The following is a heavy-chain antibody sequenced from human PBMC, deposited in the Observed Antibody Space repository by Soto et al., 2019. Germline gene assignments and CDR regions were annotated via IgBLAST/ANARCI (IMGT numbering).Heavy chain of an antibody. D-gene: IGHD6-19*01. J-gene: IGHJ6*02. Sequence: SETLSLTCAVYGGSFSGYYWSWIRQPPGKGLEWIGEINHSGSTNYNPSLKSRVTISVDTSKNQFSLKLSSVTAADTAVYYCARDGAVAGHGYYYYYGMDVWGQGTTVTVSS. CDR2: INHSGST. V-gene: IGHV4-34*01. CDR1: GGSFSGYY. CDR3: ARDGAVAGHGYYYYYGMDV.